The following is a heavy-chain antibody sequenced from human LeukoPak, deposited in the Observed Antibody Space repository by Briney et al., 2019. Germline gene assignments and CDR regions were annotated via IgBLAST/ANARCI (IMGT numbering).Heavy chain of an antibody. V-gene: IGHV4-59*01. J-gene: IGHJ2*01. CDR2: KDYSGST. CDR1: GGSISRYY. D-gene: IGHD6-13*01. CDR3: ARVYYSSSYDYWYFDL. Sequence: PSKTLSLTCTVSGGSISRYYWSWIRQPPGKGLERIGYKDYSGSTNYNRSLKSRVTISVDTSKNQFSLKLSSVTAADTAVYYCARVYYSSSYDYWYFDLWGRGTLVTVSS.